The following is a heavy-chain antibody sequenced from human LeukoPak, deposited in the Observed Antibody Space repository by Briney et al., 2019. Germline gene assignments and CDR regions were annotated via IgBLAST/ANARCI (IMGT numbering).Heavy chain of an antibody. Sequence: ASVKVSCKASGYTFTCYYMHWVRQAPGQGLEWMGWINPNSGGTNYAQKFQGRVTMTRDTSISTAYMELSRLRSDDTAVYYCARVPSSSRPIYFDYWGQGTLVTVSS. V-gene: IGHV1-2*02. J-gene: IGHJ4*02. CDR2: INPNSGGT. CDR3: ARVPSSSRPIYFDY. CDR1: GYTFTCYY. D-gene: IGHD6-6*01.